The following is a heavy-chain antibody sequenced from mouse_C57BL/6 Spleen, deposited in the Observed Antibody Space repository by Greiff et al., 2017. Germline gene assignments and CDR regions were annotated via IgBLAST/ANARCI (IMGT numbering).Heavy chain of an antibody. J-gene: IGHJ3*01. CDR3: ARWEGSDSPFAY. V-gene: IGHV1-82*01. Sequence: QVQLQQSGPELVKPGASVKISCKASGYAFSSSWMNWVKQRPGKGLEWIGRIYPGGGDTNYNGKFKGKATLTADKSSSTAYMQLSSLTSEDSAVYFCARWEGSDSPFAYWGQGTLVTVSA. D-gene: IGHD1-1*02. CDR1: GYAFSSSW. CDR2: IYPGGGDT.